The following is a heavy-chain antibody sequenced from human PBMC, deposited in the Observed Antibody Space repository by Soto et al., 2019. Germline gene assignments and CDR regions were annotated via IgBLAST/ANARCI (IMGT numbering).Heavy chain of an antibody. CDR2: IYQSGST. Sequence: TLSVTCAVSVGSLSISAYSWSWIRQPRGKGLEWIGFIYQSGSTYYNPSLKSRVTMSLDRPKNQFSLKLSSVTAADTAVYYCARELLFYDSDGFYWHDAFDIWGQGTMVTVSS. J-gene: IGHJ3*02. CDR1: VGSLSISAYS. D-gene: IGHD3-22*01. CDR3: ARELLFYDSDGFYWHDAFDI. V-gene: IGHV4-30-2*01.